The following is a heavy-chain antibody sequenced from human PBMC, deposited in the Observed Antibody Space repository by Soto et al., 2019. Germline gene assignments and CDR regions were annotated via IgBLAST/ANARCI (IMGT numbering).Heavy chain of an antibody. J-gene: IGHJ4*02. CDR2: INHSGST. D-gene: IGHD3-16*02. CDR1: GGSISGYY. CDR3: ARGGYVWGSYRPNPGFDY. Sequence: QVQLQQWGAGLLKPSETLSLTCAVYGGSISGYYWSWIRQPPGKGLEWIGEINHSGSTNYNPSLKSRVTISVDTSKNQFSLKLSSVTAADTAVYYCARGGYVWGSYRPNPGFDYWGQGTLVTVSS. V-gene: IGHV4-34*01.